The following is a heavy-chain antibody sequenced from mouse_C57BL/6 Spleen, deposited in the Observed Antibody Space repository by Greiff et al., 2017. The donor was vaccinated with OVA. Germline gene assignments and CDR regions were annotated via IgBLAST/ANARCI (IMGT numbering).Heavy chain of an antibody. V-gene: IGHV5-16*01. Sequence: EVQRVESEGGLVQPGSSMKLSCTASGFTFSDYYMAWVRQVPEKGLEWVANINYDGSSTYYLDSLKSRFIISSDNAKNILYLQMSSLKSEDTATYYCARIGLRHWYFDVWGTGTTVTVSS. J-gene: IGHJ1*03. CDR1: GFTFSDYY. CDR3: ARIGLRHWYFDV. D-gene: IGHD2-4*01. CDR2: INYDGSST.